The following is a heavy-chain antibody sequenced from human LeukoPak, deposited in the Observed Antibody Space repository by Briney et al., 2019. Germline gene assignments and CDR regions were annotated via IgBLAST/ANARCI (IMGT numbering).Heavy chain of an antibody. CDR3: ATDRGLGVITY. CDR1: GYTFTNYG. V-gene: IGHV1-18*01. J-gene: IGHJ4*02. D-gene: IGHD3-22*01. Sequence: GASVKVSCKASGYTFTNYGISWVRQAPGQGLECMGWISAYNGNTKYVQKFQGRVTMTEDTSTDTAYMELSSLRSEDTAVYYCATDRGLGVITYWGQGTLVTVSS. CDR2: ISAYNGNT.